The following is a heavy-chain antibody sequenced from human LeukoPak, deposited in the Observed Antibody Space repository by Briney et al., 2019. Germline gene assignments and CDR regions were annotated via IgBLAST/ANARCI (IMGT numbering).Heavy chain of an antibody. CDR3: ARGQKYRNGYTVTELGSGYFDY. V-gene: IGHV7-4-1*02. Sequence: ASVKVSCKASGYTFTSYAMNWVRQAPGRGLEWMGWINTNTGNPTYAQGFTGRFVFSLDTSVSTAYLQISSLKAEDTAVYYCARGQKYRNGYTVTELGSGYFDYWGQGTLVTVSS. D-gene: IGHD5-18*01. CDR2: INTNTGNP. CDR1: GYTFTSYA. J-gene: IGHJ4*02.